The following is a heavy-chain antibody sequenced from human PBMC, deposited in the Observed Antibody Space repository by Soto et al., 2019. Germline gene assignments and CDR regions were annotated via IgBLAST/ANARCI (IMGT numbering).Heavy chain of an antibody. V-gene: IGHV1-18*01. Sequence: GASVKVSCKASGYTFTSYGISWVRQAPGQGLEWMGWISAYNGNTNYAQKLQGRVTMTTDTSTSTAYMELRSLRSDDTAVYYCARGGDYYDSSGYYYAGPDYWGQGTLVTVSS. CDR3: ARGGDYYDSSGYYYAGPDY. D-gene: IGHD3-22*01. CDR1: GYTFTSYG. J-gene: IGHJ4*02. CDR2: ISAYNGNT.